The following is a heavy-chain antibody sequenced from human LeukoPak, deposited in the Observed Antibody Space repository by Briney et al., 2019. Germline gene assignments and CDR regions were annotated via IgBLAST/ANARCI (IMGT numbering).Heavy chain of an antibody. CDR1: GGSFSGYY. V-gene: IGHV4-34*01. D-gene: IGHD6-19*01. CDR2: INHSGST. Sequence: SETLSLTCAVYGGSFSGYYWSWIRQPPGKGLEWIGEINHSGSTNYNPSLKSRVTTSVDTSKNQFSLKLSSVTAADTAVYYCARPSAGYSSGWYRYWGQGTLVTVSS. J-gene: IGHJ4*02. CDR3: ARPSAGYSSGWYRY.